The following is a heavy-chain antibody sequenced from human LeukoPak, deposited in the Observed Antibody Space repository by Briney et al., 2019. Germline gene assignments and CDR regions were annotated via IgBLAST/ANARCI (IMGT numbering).Heavy chain of an antibody. D-gene: IGHD6-19*01. J-gene: IGHJ4*02. CDR3: ARAGWYRFDY. CDR2: MNSDGTTT. CDR1: GFTFSSYW. Sequence: SGGSLRLSCAASGFTFSSYWMSWVRQAPGKGLLWVARMNSDGTTTNYADSVKGRFTISRDNAENTLFLQMNSLGADDTAVYYCARAGWYRFDYWGQGTLVTVSS. V-gene: IGHV3-74*01.